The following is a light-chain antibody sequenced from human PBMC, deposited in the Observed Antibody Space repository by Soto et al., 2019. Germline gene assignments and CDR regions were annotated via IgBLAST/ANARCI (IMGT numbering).Light chain of an antibody. V-gene: IGKV1-39*01. CDR2: TAS. J-gene: IGKJ1*01. CDR3: QQSSTTRWT. CDR1: QTISSW. Sequence: DIQMTQSPSTLSGSVGDRVTITCRASQTISSWLAWYQQKPGKAPKLLIHTASSLQTGVPSRFTGGGSGTDFSLTINSLQPEDFATYYCQQSSTTRWTFGQGTKVDSK.